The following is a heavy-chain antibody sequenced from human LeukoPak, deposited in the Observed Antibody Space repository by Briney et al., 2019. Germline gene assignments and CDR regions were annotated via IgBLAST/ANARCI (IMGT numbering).Heavy chain of an antibody. V-gene: IGHV3-30*04. CDR3: ARDVGGYAFDY. CDR2: MSYDGSHK. Sequence: GGSLRLSCVASGFTFNSYTLHWVRQAPGKGLEWVAVMSYDGSHKYHADSVKGRFTISRDNSKNKLYLQMNSLRAEDTAIYFCARDVGGYAFDYWGQGTLVTVSS. J-gene: IGHJ4*02. CDR1: GFTFNSYT. D-gene: IGHD5-12*01.